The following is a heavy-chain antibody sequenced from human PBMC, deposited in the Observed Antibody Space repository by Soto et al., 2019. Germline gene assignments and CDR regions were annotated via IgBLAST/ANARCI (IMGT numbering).Heavy chain of an antibody. CDR1: GGSLSGYY. CDR2: INHSGST. CDR3: ARARILNCSSTSCYKGACSDP. D-gene: IGHD2-2*02. Sequence: SETLSLTCAVYGGSLSGYYGSWIRQPPGKGLEWIGEINHSGSTNYNPSLKSRVTISVDTSKNQFSLKLSSVTAADTAVYYCARARILNCSSTSCYKGACSDPWGQGTLVTVSS. V-gene: IGHV4-34*01. J-gene: IGHJ5*02.